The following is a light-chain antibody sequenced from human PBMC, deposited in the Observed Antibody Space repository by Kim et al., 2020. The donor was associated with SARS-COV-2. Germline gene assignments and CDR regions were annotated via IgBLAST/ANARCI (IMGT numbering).Light chain of an antibody. J-gene: IGLJ1*01. Sequence: GQSITGSCTGTRGDVGGYDYVSWYQQHPGKAPKLMIYDVSNRPSGVSNRFSGSKSGNTASLTISGLQAEDEADYYCSSWTSISTLVFGTGTKVTVL. CDR3: SSWTSISTLV. CDR2: DVS. V-gene: IGLV2-14*03. CDR1: RGDVGGYDY.